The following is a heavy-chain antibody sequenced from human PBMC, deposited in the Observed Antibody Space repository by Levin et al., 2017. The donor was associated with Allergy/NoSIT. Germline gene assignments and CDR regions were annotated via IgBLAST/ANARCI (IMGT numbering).Heavy chain of an antibody. V-gene: IGHV4-61*02. CDR1: GGSISSGSYY. Sequence: HSQTLSLTCKVSGGSISSGSYYWSWIRQPAATGLEWIGRIYSSGSANYNPSLKSRVTISVDTSKNQFSLKLSSVTAADTAVYYCARAEVGSEHWGQGTLVTVSS. CDR2: IYSSGSA. D-gene: IGHD3-10*01. CDR3: ARAEVGSEH. J-gene: IGHJ4*02.